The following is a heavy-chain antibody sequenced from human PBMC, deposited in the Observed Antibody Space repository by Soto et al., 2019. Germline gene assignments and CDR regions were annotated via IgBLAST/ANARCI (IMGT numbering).Heavy chain of an antibody. CDR2: ISAYNGNT. CDR1: GYTFTSYG. CDR3: ARAVAEDNYYYYYGMDV. D-gene: IGHD2-15*01. V-gene: IGHV1-18*04. Sequence: GASVKVSCKASGYTFTSYGISWVRQAPGQGLEWMGWISAYNGNTNYAQKLQGRVTMTTGTSTSTAYMELRSLRSDDTAVYYCARAVAEDNYYYYYGMDVWGQGTTVTVSS. J-gene: IGHJ6*02.